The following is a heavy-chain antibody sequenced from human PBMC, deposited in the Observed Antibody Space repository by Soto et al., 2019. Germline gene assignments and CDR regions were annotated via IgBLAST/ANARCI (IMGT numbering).Heavy chain of an antibody. J-gene: IGHJ4*02. V-gene: IGHV3-23*01. D-gene: IGHD2-15*01. CDR3: AKAAIGFNSYSGLDY. CDR1: GFPFSNYS. CDR2: ISESGANT. Sequence: GGSLRLSCAASGFPFSNYSMSWVRQAPGKGLEWVSVISESGANTYYADSVKGRFSISRDNSKDTVSLQMNSLRAEDTAVYYCAKAAIGFNSYSGLDYWGRGTLVTVSS.